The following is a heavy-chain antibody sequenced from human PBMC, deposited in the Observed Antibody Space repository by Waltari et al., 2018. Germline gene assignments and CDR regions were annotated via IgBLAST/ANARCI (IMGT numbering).Heavy chain of an antibody. CDR2: ISYDGDKK. CDR3: AKALKLFELFPRNSFDI. Sequence: QVQLVESGGGVVQPGRSLRLSCAASGFTFPSYAIHLVRQGPGKGLEWVAAISYDGDKKFYADSVKGRFTVSRDTSRNTLYVHLNNLRAEDTAIYYCAKALKLFELFPRNSFDIWGHGTMVTVSP. D-gene: IGHD3-3*01. CDR1: GFTFPSYA. V-gene: IGHV3-30*18. J-gene: IGHJ3*02.